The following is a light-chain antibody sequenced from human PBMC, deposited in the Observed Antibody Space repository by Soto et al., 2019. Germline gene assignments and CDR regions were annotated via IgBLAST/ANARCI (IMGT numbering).Light chain of an antibody. CDR3: QHYSSSPT. CDR1: QSVSSHY. Sequence: EIVMTQSPGTLSLSPGETATLSCRASQSVSSHYVAWFHQKPGQAPRLIIYGASSRATGIPDRFSGSGSGKDLTLNISRLETEDFAVYYCQHYSSSPTFGQGTRLEIK. V-gene: IGKV3-20*01. CDR2: GAS. J-gene: IGKJ5*01.